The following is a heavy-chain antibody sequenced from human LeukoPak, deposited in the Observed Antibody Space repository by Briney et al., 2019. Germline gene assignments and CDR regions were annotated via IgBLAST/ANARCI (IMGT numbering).Heavy chain of an antibody. CDR3: AREGRVVPAARHPHSSFDY. CDR2: IWYDGSNQ. V-gene: IGHV3-33*01. D-gene: IGHD2-2*01. CDR1: GFTFSSYV. J-gene: IGHJ4*02. Sequence: GRSLRLSCSASGFTFSSYVMHWVRPAPGKGLAGVAVIWYDGSNQYYADSVQGRFTISRDNSKNTLYLQMNSLRAEDTAVYYCAREGRVVPAARHPHSSFDYWGQGTLVTVSS.